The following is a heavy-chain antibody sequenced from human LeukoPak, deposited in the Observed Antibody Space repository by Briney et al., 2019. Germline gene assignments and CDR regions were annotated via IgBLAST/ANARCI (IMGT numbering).Heavy chain of an antibody. V-gene: IGHV3-30*18. J-gene: IGHJ6*02. CDR2: ISYDGSNK. D-gene: IGHD2-8*02. Sequence: PGRSLRLSCAASGFTFSRYGMHWVRQAPGKGLEWVAVISYDGSNKYYADSVKGRFTISRDNSKNTLYLQMNSLRAEDTAVYYCAKVSLAYWHYYGMDVWGQGTTVTVSS. CDR1: GFTFSRYG. CDR3: AKVSLAYWHYYGMDV.